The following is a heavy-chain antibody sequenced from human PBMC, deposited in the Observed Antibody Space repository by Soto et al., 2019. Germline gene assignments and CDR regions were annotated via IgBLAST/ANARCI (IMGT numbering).Heavy chain of an antibody. CDR1: GYAFTTYG. D-gene: IGHD3-22*01. CDR3: ATELISPGSGYYYYFDY. Sequence: ASVKVSCKASGYAFTTYGISWVRQAPGQGLEWMGWIRADKGDTKFGHRFQDRVTMTADASTGTAYMELKSLASDDTAVYYCATELISPGSGYYYYFDYWGQGTLVTVSS. J-gene: IGHJ4*02. CDR2: IRADKGDT. V-gene: IGHV1-18*01.